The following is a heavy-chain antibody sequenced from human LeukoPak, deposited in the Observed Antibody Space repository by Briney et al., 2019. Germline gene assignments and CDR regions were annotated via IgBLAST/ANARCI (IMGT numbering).Heavy chain of an antibody. CDR2: ISGSGGST. V-gene: IGHV3-23*01. CDR3: AKDLYCSSTSCSLFDY. D-gene: IGHD2-2*01. CDR1: GFTFSSYA. Sequence: GGSLRLSCAAAGFTFSSYAMSWVRQAPGKGLEWVSAISGSGGSTYYADSVKGRFTISRDNSKNTLYLQMNSLRAEDTAVYYCAKDLYCSSTSCSLFDYWGQGTLVTVSS. J-gene: IGHJ4*02.